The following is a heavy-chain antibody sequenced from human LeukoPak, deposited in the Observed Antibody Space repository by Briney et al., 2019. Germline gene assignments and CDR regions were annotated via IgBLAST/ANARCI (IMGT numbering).Heavy chain of an antibody. CDR2: INTNTGNP. V-gene: IGHV7-4-1*01. Sequence: ASVKVSCKASGYTFTSYAMNWVRQAPRQGLEWMGWINTNTGNPTYAQGFTGRFVFSLDTSVSTAYLQIGSLKAEDTAVYYCASRYSSSSEASGYWGQGTLVTVSS. D-gene: IGHD6-6*01. CDR3: ASRYSSSSEASGY. CDR1: GYTFTSYA. J-gene: IGHJ4*02.